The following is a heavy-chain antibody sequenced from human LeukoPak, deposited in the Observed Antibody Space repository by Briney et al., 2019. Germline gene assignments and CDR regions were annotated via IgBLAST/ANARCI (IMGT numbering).Heavy chain of an antibody. CDR3: ASGPLIVGATTDCPFDY. Sequence: SETLSLTCTVSDGSISSYYWSWIRQPPRKGLEWIGEINHSGSTNYNPSLKSRVTISVDTSKNQFSLKLSSVTAADTAVYYCASGPLIVGATTDCPFDYWGQGTLVTVSS. D-gene: IGHD1-26*01. V-gene: IGHV4-34*01. J-gene: IGHJ4*02. CDR1: DGSISSYY. CDR2: INHSGST.